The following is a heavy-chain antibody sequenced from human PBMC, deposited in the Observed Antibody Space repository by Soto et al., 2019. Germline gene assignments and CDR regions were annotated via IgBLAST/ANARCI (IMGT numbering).Heavy chain of an antibody. Sequence: GGSLRLSCAASGFTFSNYGVSWVRQAPGKGLEWVSALPEIGTNTYYADSVKGRFTISRDNSKNTLCLQINNLRAGDTAVYYCAKKSGVGATWYFDYWGQGTLVTV. J-gene: IGHJ4*02. CDR2: LPEIGTNT. D-gene: IGHD1-26*01. CDR3: AKKSGVGATWYFDY. CDR1: GFTFSNYG. V-gene: IGHV3-23*01.